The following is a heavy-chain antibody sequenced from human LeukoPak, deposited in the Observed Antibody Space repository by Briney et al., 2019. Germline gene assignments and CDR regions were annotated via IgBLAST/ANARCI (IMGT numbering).Heavy chain of an antibody. D-gene: IGHD1-1*01. CDR3: VRVGRSLHWNPDF. V-gene: IGHV4-59*01. J-gene: IGHJ4*02. CDR2: ISYSGNS. Sequence: PSEPLSLTCTVSGGSMSDYYWGCLRQPPGKGLEWIGYISYSGNSNSNPSLKSRVTMSVDMSKNQFSLKLASVTAADTAVYYCVRVGRSLHWNPDFWGLGTLVTVSS. CDR1: GGSMSDYY.